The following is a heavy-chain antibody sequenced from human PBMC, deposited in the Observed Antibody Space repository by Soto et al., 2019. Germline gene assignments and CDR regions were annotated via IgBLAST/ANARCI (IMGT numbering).Heavy chain of an antibody. D-gene: IGHD2-15*01. J-gene: IGHJ6*02. CDR2: TYYRSRWYS. CDR1: GDTVSSNSVA. Sequence: SQTLSLTCVGSGDTVSSNSVAWNWVRQSPSKGLEWLGRTYYRSRWYSDYAVSVRSRIDINADTSKNQVSLQLNSVTPEDTAVYYCARSEEDSDYYYYGMDVWGQGTTVTVSS. CDR3: ARSEEDSDYYYYGMDV. V-gene: IGHV6-1*01.